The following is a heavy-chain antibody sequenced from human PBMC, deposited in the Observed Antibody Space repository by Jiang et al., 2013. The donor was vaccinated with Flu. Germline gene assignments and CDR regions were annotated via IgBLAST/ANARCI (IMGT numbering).Heavy chain of an antibody. CDR1: GYTFTGYY. CDR3: ARDGLGILTGFNWFDP. J-gene: IGHJ5*02. CDR2: INPNSGGT. D-gene: IGHD3-9*01. Sequence: GAEVKKPGASVKVSCKASGYTFTGYYMHWVRQAPGQGLEWMGWINPNSGGTNYAQKFQGRVTMTRDTSISTAYMELSRLRSDDTAVYYCARDGLGILTGFNWFDPWGQGTLVTVSS. V-gene: IGHV1-2*02.